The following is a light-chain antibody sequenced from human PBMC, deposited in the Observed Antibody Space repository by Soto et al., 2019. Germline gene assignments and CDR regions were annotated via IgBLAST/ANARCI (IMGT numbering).Light chain of an antibody. CDR3: QQYDIWPPYP. J-gene: IGKJ2*01. CDR1: QNIRSS. V-gene: IGKV3-15*01. Sequence: ETVLTKAPASLSVSPGDRVTLSCRASQNIRSSLAWYQQRPGQAPRLLIYDASTRATGIPPRFSGGGSGTEFTVTISSLQSEDFAIYYCQQYDIWPPYPLGQGTKVDIK. CDR2: DAS.